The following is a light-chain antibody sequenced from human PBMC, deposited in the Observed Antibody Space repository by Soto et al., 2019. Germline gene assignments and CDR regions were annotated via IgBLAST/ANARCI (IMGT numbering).Light chain of an antibody. CDR3: ASYAGTTKV. CDR2: DVS. J-gene: IGLJ1*01. CDR1: SSDIGGYDS. V-gene: IGLV2-8*01. Sequence: QSALTQPPSASGSPGQSVAISCTGTSSDIGGYDSVSWYQQYPGEVPRLLISDVSERPSGVPDRFSGSKSGNTASLTISGLQAEDEADYYCASYAGTTKVFGTGTKLTVL.